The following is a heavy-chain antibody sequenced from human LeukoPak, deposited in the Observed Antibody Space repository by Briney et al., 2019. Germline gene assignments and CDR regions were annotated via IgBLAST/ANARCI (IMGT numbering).Heavy chain of an antibody. J-gene: IGHJ4*02. CDR2: IYYRGST. CDR3: SRLGVVPAGNIDS. D-gene: IGHD3-3*01. Sequence: PSETLSLTCTLSVGSINSTTYYWGWIRQPPGKGLEWIGNIYYRGSTYHNPSLKSRVTISVDTSKNQFSLRLTSVTAADTAVYYCSRLGVVPAGNIDSWGQRALVAVSS. V-gene: IGHV4-39*01. CDR1: VGSINSTTYY.